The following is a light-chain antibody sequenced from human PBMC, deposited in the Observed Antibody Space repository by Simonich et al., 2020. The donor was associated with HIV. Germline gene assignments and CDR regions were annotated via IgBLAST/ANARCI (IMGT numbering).Light chain of an antibody. CDR1: SSDVGSYKL. CDR2: EDN. Sequence: QSALTQSASVSGSPGQSITLSCTETSSDVGSYKLVSWYHQFPGKAPKLMIYEDNNRPSGVSNRFSGSKSGNTASLTISGLQAEDEADYYCCSYATITTRWVFGGGTKLTVL. V-gene: IGLV2-14*02. CDR3: CSYATITTRWV. J-gene: IGLJ3*02.